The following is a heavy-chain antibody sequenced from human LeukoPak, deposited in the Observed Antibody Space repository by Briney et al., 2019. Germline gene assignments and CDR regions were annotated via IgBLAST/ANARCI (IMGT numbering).Heavy chain of an antibody. CDR3: AGRRLMYSSGSPTRY. Sequence: SGTLSLTCAVSGGSVSGNDWWNWVRQSPGKGLAWIGEVYHSGDTKYNPSLQSRVTISIDKSKDQVSLRLSSVTAADTAVYYCAGRRLMYSSGSPTRYWGQGTLVTVSS. V-gene: IGHV4-4*02. J-gene: IGHJ4*02. CDR2: VYHSGDT. CDR1: GGSVSGNDW. D-gene: IGHD6-19*01.